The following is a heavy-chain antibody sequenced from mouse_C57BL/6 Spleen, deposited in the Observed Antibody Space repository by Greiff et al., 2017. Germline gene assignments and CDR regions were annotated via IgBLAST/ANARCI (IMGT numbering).Heavy chain of an antibody. J-gene: IGHJ4*01. CDR1: GYTFTDYE. Sequence: QVQLQQSGAELVRPGASVTLSCKASGYTFTDYEMHWVKQTPVHGLEWIGAIDPETGGTAYNQKFKGKAILTADKSSSTAYMELRSLTSEDSAVYYCTRDYDYAMDYWGQGTSVTVSS. CDR2: IDPETGGT. CDR3: TRDYDYAMDY. V-gene: IGHV1-15*01. D-gene: IGHD1-1*02.